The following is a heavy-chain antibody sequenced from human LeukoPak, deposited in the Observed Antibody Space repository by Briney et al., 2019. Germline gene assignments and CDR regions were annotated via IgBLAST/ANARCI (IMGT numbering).Heavy chain of an antibody. CDR2: MNPSGST. D-gene: IGHD3-22*01. J-gene: IGHJ6*03. CDR1: GGSISSYY. Sequence: PSETLSLTCTVSGGSISSYYWSWIRQPPEKGLEWIGEMNPSGSTNYNPSLKSRVTISVDTSKNQFSLTLSSVTAADTAVYYCARGRQDVTMIVVIMTAVSYYLDVWGKGTTVTVS. CDR3: ARGRQDVTMIVVIMTAVSYYLDV. V-gene: IGHV4-34*01.